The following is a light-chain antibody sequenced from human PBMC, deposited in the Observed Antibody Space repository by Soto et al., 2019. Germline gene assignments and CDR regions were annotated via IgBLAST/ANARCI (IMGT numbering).Light chain of an antibody. Sequence: EIVLTQSPGTLSLSPGERATLSCRASQSVSSRYLAWYQQKPGQAPRLLIYGASGRATGIPDRISGSGSGTDFTLTISRLEPEDFAVYYCQHYGSSPPMYTFGQGTKLEIK. CDR2: GAS. CDR3: QHYGSSPPMYT. J-gene: IGKJ2*01. V-gene: IGKV3-20*01. CDR1: QSVSSRY.